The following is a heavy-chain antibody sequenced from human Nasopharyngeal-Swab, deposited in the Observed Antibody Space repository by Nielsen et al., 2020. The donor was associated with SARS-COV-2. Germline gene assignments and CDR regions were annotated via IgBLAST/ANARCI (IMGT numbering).Heavy chain of an antibody. Sequence: SETLSLTCTVSGGSISSGGYYWSWIRQHPGKGLEWIGYIYYSGSTYYNPSLKSRVTISVDTSKNQFSLKLSSVTAADTAVYYCARAGRITIFGVVRDWFDPWGQGTLVTVSS. V-gene: IGHV4-31*03. CDR1: GGSISSGGYY. J-gene: IGHJ5*02. D-gene: IGHD3-3*01. CDR2: IYYSGST. CDR3: ARAGRITIFGVVRDWFDP.